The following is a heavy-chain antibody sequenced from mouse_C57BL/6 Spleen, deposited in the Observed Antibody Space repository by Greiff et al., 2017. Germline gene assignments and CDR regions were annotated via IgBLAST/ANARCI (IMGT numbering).Heavy chain of an antibody. D-gene: IGHD1-1*01. CDR3: ARNLITTVVAPSYAMDY. CDR2: IYPGSGST. V-gene: IGHV1-55*01. J-gene: IGHJ4*01. Sequence: QVQLQQSGAELVKPGASVKMSCKASGYTFTSYWITWVKQRPGQGLEWIGDIYPGSGSTNYNEKFKSKATLTVDTSSSTAYMQLSSLTSEDSAVYYCARNLITTVVAPSYAMDYSCQGTSVTVSS. CDR1: GYTFTSYW.